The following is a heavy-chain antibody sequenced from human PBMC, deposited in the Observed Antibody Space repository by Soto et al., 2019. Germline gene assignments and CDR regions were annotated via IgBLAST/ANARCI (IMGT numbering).Heavy chain of an antibody. CDR1: GFTFSTYG. D-gene: IGHD6-13*01. J-gene: IGHJ6*02. V-gene: IGHV3-30*18. CDR3: AKDLGYTSSWKGTIQYKGMDV. Sequence: GGSLRLSCVTSGFTFSTYGMHWVRRAPGKGPEWVAVVSYEGANKYYGDSVKGRFTISRDNSKNTLYLQMNRLSVEDTAVYFCAKDLGYTSSWKGTIQYKGMDVWGQGNTVTVSS. CDR2: VSYEGANK.